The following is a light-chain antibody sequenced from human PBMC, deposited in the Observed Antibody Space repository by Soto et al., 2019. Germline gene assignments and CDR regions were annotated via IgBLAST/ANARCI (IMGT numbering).Light chain of an antibody. J-gene: IGKJ5*01. CDR2: GAS. V-gene: IGKV3-20*01. CDR1: QGIGDT. CDR3: QQYGTSEII. Sequence: EVVMRQSPATLSVSPGEGATLSCRASQGIGDTLAWYQHKPGQAPRLLIFGASTRATGIPDRFSGSGSGTDFTLTITRLEPEDFAVFYCQQYGTSEIIFGQGTRLEI.